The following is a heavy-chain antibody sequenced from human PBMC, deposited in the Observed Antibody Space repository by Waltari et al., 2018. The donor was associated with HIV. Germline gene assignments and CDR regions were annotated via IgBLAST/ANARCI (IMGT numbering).Heavy chain of an antibody. D-gene: IGHD1-26*01. CDR1: GYTFPTHA. CDR2: IRGYNENT. V-gene: IGHV1-18*01. CDR3: ARDRKYDWELPGYSS. Sequence: LQLVQSGPEVTKHGAPVKCPCKAHGYTFPTHATRCVRQFPGQGLEWMGWIRGYNENTNYEQKSQGRVTMTADTSTGTAYLELRSLRSDDTAVYYCARDRKYDWELPGYSSWGQGTLVTVSS. J-gene: IGHJ5*02.